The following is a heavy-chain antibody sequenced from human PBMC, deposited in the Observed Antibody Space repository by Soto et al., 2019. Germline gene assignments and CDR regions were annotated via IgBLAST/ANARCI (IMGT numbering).Heavy chain of an antibody. CDR3: ARSLEGTTVTNWFDP. D-gene: IGHD4-17*01. J-gene: IGHJ5*02. Sequence: QVQRVQSGAEVKKPGSSVKVSCKASADTFNSYSLSLLIQAPGQRLEWMGGITPVFGTADYAQSFEDRLTITADDSTSTVYMELSSLRSDDTAVYYCARSLEGTTVTNWFDPWGQGALVTVSS. CDR1: ADTFNSYS. V-gene: IGHV1-69*01. CDR2: ITPVFGTA.